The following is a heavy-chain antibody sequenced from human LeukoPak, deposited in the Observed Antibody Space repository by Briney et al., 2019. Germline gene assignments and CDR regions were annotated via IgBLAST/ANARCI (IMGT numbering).Heavy chain of an antibody. CDR3: ARVQRDGYNSFDY. CDR1: GFTFSTSA. J-gene: IGHJ4*02. V-gene: IGHV3-23*01. CDR2: ISGSAAST. D-gene: IGHD5-24*01. Sequence: GSLRLSCAASGFTFSTSAMSWVRQPPGKGLVWVSAISGSAASTYYADSVKGRFTISRDNSKNTLYLQMNSLRAEDTAVYYCARVQRDGYNSFDYRGQGTLVTVSS.